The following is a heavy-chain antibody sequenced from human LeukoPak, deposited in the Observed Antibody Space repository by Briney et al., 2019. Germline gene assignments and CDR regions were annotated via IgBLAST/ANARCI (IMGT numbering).Heavy chain of an antibody. CDR3: AKDPTRIAVAGPPGY. V-gene: IGHV3-23*01. D-gene: IGHD6-19*01. CDR1: GFTLSSYA. Sequence: GGSLRLSCVASGFTLSSYAVSWVRQAPGKGLQWVSSLGISGDYAWYAGSVKGRFTISRDSSKNTLYLQMNSLRAEDTAVYYCAKDPTRIAVAGPPGYWGQGTLVTVSS. CDR2: LGISGDYA. J-gene: IGHJ4*02.